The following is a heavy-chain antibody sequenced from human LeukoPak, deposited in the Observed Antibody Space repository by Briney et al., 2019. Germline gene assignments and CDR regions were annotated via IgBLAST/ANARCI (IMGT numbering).Heavy chain of an antibody. CDR3: AREYYCTNGVCFQSLWYYYYGMDV. V-gene: IGHV3-33*08. J-gene: IGHJ6*02. CDR1: GFTFSSYS. Sequence: GGSLRLSCAASGFTFSSYSMNWVRQAPGKGLEWVAVIWYDGSNKYYADSVKGRFTISRDNSKNTLYLQMNSLRAEDTAVYYCAREYYCTNGVCFQSLWYYYYGMDVWGQGTTVTVSS. D-gene: IGHD2-8*01. CDR2: IWYDGSNK.